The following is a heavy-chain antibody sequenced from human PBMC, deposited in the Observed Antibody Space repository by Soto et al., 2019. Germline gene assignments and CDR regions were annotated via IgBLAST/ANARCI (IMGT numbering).Heavy chain of an antibody. CDR1: GFTFTSST. CDR3: AAGKYDFWSGYDY. D-gene: IGHD3-3*01. V-gene: IGHV1-58*02. Sequence: QMQLVQSGPEVKKPGTSVKVSCKASGFTFTSSTMQRVRQARGQRLEWVGWIVVGSGNTNYAQKSQGRVTITRDMSTSTAYMELSSVRSEDTAVYYCAAGKYDFWSGYDYWGQGTQVTVSS. CDR2: IVVGSGNT. J-gene: IGHJ4*02.